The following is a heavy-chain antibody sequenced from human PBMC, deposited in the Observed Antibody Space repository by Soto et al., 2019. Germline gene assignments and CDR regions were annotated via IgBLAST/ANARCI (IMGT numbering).Heavy chain of an antibody. V-gene: IGHV4-30-2*01. Sequence: SETLSLTCAVSGGSISSGGYSWSWIRQPPGKGLEWIGYIYHSGSTYYNPSLKSRVTISVDRSKNQFSLKLSSFTAADTAVYYCARGAPVVNDYWGQGTLVTVSS. J-gene: IGHJ4*02. D-gene: IGHD3-22*01. CDR1: GGSISSGGYS. CDR2: IYHSGST. CDR3: ARGAPVVNDY.